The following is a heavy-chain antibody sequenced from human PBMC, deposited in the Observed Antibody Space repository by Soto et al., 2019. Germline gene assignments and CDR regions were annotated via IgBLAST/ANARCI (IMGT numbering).Heavy chain of an antibody. V-gene: IGHV4-34*01. Sequence: QVQLQQWGAGLLKPSETLSLTCAVYGGSFSGYQWSWIRQTPGKGLEWIGEGNDSGNINSNPSLNSRVTMLVDTPKNRISLKLSSVTAADTAVYYCARGLILWFGELSRRWSYYYCMDVWGKGTTVTISS. CDR3: ARGLILWFGELSRRWSYYYCMDV. CDR1: GGSFSGYQ. D-gene: IGHD3-10*01. J-gene: IGHJ6*03. CDR2: GNDSGNI.